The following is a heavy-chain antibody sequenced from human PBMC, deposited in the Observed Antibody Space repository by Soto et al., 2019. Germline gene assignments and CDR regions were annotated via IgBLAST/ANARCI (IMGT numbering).Heavy chain of an antibody. CDR1: GGSISRGGYY. Sequence: LSLTCTVSGGSISRGGYYLCWIRQHPGKGLEWMGCIYYSGSTYYNPSPKIRVTISVDTSKNQLSLKLSSVTAEDTVVYYYARDHYFDSSGYRRVMGDFDIWGRGTMVTVSS. J-gene: IGHJ3*02. CDR2: IYYSGST. V-gene: IGHV4-31*03. CDR3: ARDHYFDSSGYRRVMGDFDI. D-gene: IGHD3-22*01.